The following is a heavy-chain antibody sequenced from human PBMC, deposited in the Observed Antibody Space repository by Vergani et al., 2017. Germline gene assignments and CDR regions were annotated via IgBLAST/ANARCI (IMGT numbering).Heavy chain of an antibody. CDR3: ARGQSYYYYGMDV. J-gene: IGHJ6*02. CDR2: INHSGST. V-gene: IGHV4-34*01. CDR1: GGSFSGYY. Sequence: QVQLQQWGAGLLKPSETLSLTCAVYGGSFSGYYWSWIRQPPGKGLEWIGEINHSGSTNYNPSLKSRVTISVDTSKNQFSLKLSSVTAADTAVYYCARGQSYYYYGMDVWGQGTTVTVSS.